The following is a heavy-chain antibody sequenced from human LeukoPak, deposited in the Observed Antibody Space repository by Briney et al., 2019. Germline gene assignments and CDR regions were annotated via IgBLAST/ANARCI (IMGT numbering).Heavy chain of an antibody. CDR1: NGSFSGHY. D-gene: IGHD2-2*02. CDR2: INHSGST. Sequence: SETPSLTCAVYNGSFSGHYWSWIRQPPGKGLEWIGEINHSGSTNYNPSLKSRVTISVDTSKNQFSLNLRSVTAADTAVYYCARIEGYCSSASCYTWDYFDYWGQGTLVTVSS. V-gene: IGHV4-34*01. CDR3: ARIEGYCSSASCYTWDYFDY. J-gene: IGHJ4*02.